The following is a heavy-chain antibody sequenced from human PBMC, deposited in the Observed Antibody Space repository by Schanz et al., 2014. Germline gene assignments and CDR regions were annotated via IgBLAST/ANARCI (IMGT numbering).Heavy chain of an antibody. J-gene: IGHJ4*02. V-gene: IGHV1-69*02. CDR1: GGTFSSYT. CDR3: GRGFSRSYIDF. CDR2: ISGSNGNT. Sequence: QLQLVQSGAEVKKPGSSVKVSCQASGGTFSSYTISWIRQAPGQGLEWLGWISGSNGNTNYTQKFQGRITVTTDTSTSTVYLELSSLRSDDTAVYYCGRGFSRSYIDFWGQGTLITVSS. D-gene: IGHD3-10*01.